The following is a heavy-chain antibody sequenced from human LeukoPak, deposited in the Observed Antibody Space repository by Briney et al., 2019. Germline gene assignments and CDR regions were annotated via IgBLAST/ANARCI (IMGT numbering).Heavy chain of an antibody. CDR2: INPNSGGT. D-gene: IGHD3-22*01. V-gene: IGHV1-2*02. CDR3: ARGSVSYYYDSSGADY. Sequence: ASVKVSCKASGYTFTSYYMHWVRQAPGQGLEWMGWINPNSGGTNYAQKFQGRVTMTRDTSISTAYMELSRLRSDDTAVYYCARGSVSYYYDSSGADYWGQGTLVTVSS. CDR1: GYTFTSYY. J-gene: IGHJ4*02.